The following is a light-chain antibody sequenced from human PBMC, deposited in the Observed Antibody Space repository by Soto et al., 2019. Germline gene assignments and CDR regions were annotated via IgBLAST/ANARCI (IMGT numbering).Light chain of an antibody. V-gene: IGKV3-20*01. J-gene: IGKJ5*01. CDR1: QSITSSY. Sequence: EIVLTQSPGTLSLSPGERATLSCRASQSITSSYLAWYQQKPGQAPRLLIYGASSRATGIPDRFSGSGSGTDFTLTISGLEPEDFAAYYCQQYGSPITFGQGTRLEIK. CDR2: GAS. CDR3: QQYGSPIT.